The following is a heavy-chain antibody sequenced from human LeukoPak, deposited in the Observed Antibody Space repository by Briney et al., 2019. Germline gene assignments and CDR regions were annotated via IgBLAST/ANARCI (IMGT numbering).Heavy chain of an antibody. D-gene: IGHD5-18*01. V-gene: IGHV3-53*01. J-gene: IGHJ4*02. CDR3: AREMIQLPGYFDY. CDR1: GLTVSSNY. CDR2: IYSGGNT. Sequence: GGSLRLSCAASGLTVSSNYMSWVRQAPGKGLEWVSVIYSGGNTFYADSVKGRFAISRDNSKNTLYLQMNSLRAEDTAVYYCAREMIQLPGYFDYWGQGTLVTVSS.